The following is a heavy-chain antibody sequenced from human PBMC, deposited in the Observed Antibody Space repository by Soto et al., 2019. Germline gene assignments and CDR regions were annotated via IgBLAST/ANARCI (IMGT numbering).Heavy chain of an antibody. J-gene: IGHJ4*02. V-gene: IGHV3-23*01. CDR1: GFTFSSYA. D-gene: IGHD2-2*01. CDR3: AKDLGAVVPAAITFDY. Sequence: HPGGSLRLSCAASGFTFSSYAMSWVRQAPGKGLEWVSAISGSGGSTYYADSVKGRFTISRDNSKNTLYLQMNSLRAEDTAVYYCAKDLGAVVPAAITFDYWGQGTPVTVSS. CDR2: ISGSGGST.